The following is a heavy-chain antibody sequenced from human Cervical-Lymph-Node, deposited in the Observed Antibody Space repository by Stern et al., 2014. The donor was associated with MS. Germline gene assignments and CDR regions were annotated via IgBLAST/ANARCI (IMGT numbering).Heavy chain of an antibody. CDR3: ARFKIASYYYYYYGMDV. CDR1: GFTFSDHY. J-gene: IGHJ6*02. D-gene: IGHD2-21*01. CDR2: ISSRGTTI. Sequence: VQLVQSGGGLVKPGGSLRLSCAASGFTFSDHYMNWIRPAPGQGMEWVSFISSRGTTIYYADSVKGRFPISRDNAKNSLYLQMNGLRAEDTAIYYCARFKIASYYYYYYGMDVWGQGTTVTVSS. V-gene: IGHV3-11*01.